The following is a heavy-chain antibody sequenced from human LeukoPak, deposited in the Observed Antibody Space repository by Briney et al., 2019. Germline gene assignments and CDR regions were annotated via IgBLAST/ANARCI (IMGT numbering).Heavy chain of an antibody. D-gene: IGHD5-18*01. CDR3: ARDAIRIQLGAFDI. J-gene: IGHJ3*02. Sequence: GGSLRLSCAASGFTFSSYSMNWVRQAPGKGLEWVSSISSSSSYIYYADSVKGRFTIPRDNAKNSLYLQMNSLRAEDTAVYYCARDAIRIQLGAFDIWGQGTMVTVSS. CDR2: ISSSSSYI. CDR1: GFTFSSYS. V-gene: IGHV3-21*01.